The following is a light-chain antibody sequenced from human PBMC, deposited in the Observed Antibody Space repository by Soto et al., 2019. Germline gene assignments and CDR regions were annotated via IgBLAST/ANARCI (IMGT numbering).Light chain of an antibody. CDR3: AAWDDSLSGPV. V-gene: IGLV1-47*01. Sequence: QSVLTQPPSASGTPGQRVTISCSGSSSNIGSNYVYWYQQLPGTAPKLLIYRNNQRPPGVPDRFSGSKSGTSASLAISGLRSEDEADYSCAAWDDSLSGPVFGGGTKVTVL. J-gene: IGLJ2*01. CDR1: SSNIGSNY. CDR2: RNN.